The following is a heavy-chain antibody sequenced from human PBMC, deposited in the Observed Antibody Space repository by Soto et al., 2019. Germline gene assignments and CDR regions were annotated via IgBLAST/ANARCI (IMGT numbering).Heavy chain of an antibody. J-gene: IGHJ6*02. CDR1: GGSISSYY. D-gene: IGHD6-13*01. CDR2: IYYSGST. V-gene: IGHV4-59*12. Sequence: ETLSLTCTVSGGSISSYYWSWIRQPPGKGLEWIGYIYYSGSTNYNPSLKSRVTFSIDTSKGQFSLKVRSVTAADTAVYYCARGKRGSSWYRGEEKYYYYGMDVWGQGTPVTVSS. CDR3: ARGKRGSSWYRGEEKYYYYGMDV.